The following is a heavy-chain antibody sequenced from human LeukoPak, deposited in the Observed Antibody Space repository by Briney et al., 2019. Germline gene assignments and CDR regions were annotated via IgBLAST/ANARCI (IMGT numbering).Heavy chain of an antibody. CDR1: VFTLSSNY. CDR2: IYSGGST. V-gene: IGHV3-53*01. D-gene: IGHD5-18*01. Sequence: GGSLRLSCAPSVFTLSSNYMSWVRQAPGKGLEWVSVIYSGGSTYYADSVKGRFTISRDNSKNTLYLQMNSLRAEDTAVYYCARDGYSYGPPLLGGQGTLVTVSS. CDR3: ARDGYSYGPPLL. J-gene: IGHJ4*02.